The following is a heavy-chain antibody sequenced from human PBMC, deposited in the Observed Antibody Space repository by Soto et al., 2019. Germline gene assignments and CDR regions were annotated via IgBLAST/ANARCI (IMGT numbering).Heavy chain of an antibody. CDR1: GYKFTTYG. CDR2: ISATNGNT. CDR3: ASVGQWCNGGYCSSSHYYGMDI. J-gene: IGHJ6*02. V-gene: IGHV1-18*01. D-gene: IGHD2-8*01. Sequence: QAQLVQSGAEVKKPGASLNISCKASGYKFTTYGITWVRQAPGQGLEWMGGISATNGNTNYAPKLQGRVTMTVDPSASSASLGLSSLTSDDTATYFCASVGQWCNGGYCSSSHYYGMDIWGQGTPVAVSS.